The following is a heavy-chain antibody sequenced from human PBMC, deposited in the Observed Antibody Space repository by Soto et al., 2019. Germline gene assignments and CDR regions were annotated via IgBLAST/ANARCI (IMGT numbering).Heavy chain of an antibody. V-gene: IGHV3-74*01. CDR3: FQAEDGIRDVRSVSAFLLNRSSDL. D-gene: IGHD3-10*02. Sequence: KGLVWVSRINSDGSSTSYADSVKGRFTISRDNAKNTLYLQMNSLRAEDTAVYFFFQAEDGIRDVRSVSAFLLNRSSDL. CDR2: INSDGSST. J-gene: IGHJ2*01.